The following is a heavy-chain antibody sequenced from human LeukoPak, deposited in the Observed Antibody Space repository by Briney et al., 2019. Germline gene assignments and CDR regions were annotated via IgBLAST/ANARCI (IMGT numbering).Heavy chain of an antibody. J-gene: IGHJ4*02. CDR3: ARDLLAGQFDY. CDR1: GFTFSSYG. CDR2: IWYDGSNK. Sequence: GGSLRLSCAASGFTFSSYGMHWVRQAPGKGLEWVAVIWYDGSNKYYADSVMGRFTISRDNSKNTLYLQMNSLRAEDTAVYYCARDLLAGQFDYWGQGTLVTVSS. V-gene: IGHV3-33*01. D-gene: IGHD3-9*01.